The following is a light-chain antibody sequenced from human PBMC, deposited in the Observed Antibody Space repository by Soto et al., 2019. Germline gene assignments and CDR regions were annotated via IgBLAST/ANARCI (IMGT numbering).Light chain of an antibody. CDR1: QSVSSSY. CDR2: GAS. J-gene: IGKJ5*01. Sequence: EIVFTQSPGTLSLSPGERATLSCRASQSVSSSYLAWYQQKPGQAPRLLIYGASSRATGIPDRFSGSGSGTDFTLTISRXEPEDFAVYYCQQYGSSRLTFGQGTRLEIK. CDR3: QQYGSSRLT. V-gene: IGKV3-20*01.